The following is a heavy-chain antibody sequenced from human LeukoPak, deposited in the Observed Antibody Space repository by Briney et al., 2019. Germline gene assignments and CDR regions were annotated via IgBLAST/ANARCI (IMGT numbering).Heavy chain of an antibody. Sequence: PGRALRLSCAASGFTFSSYAMHWVRQAPGKGLEWVAVISYDGSNKYYADSVKGRFTISRDNAKNSLYLQMNSLRAEDMAFYYCAKDGEVWSSSWYYFDYWGQGTLVTVSS. J-gene: IGHJ4*02. CDR1: GFTFSSYA. V-gene: IGHV3-30-3*01. D-gene: IGHD6-13*01. CDR2: ISYDGSNK. CDR3: AKDGEVWSSSWYYFDY.